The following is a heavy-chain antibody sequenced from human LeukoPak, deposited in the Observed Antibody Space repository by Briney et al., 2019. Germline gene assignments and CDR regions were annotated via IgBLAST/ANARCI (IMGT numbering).Heavy chain of an antibody. CDR1: GFTFTNAW. CDR3: TTDLGTYYHGSQRLIPIDY. CDR2: IKSKTDGGTT. V-gene: IGHV3-15*01. J-gene: IGHJ4*02. Sequence: GGSLRLSCADSGFTFTNAWMSWVRQAPGKGLEWIGRIKSKTDGGTTNYAEPVRGRFTISRDDSKSAVYLQMNSLKIEDTAVYYCTTDLGTYYHGSQRLIPIDYWGQGTLVTVSS. D-gene: IGHD3-10*01.